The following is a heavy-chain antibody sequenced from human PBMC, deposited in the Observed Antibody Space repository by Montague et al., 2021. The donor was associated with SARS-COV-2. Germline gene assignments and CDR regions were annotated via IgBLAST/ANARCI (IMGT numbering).Heavy chain of an antibody. CDR3: AKNGGAHGLGV. Sequence: SLRLSCAASGFTFSNIWMGWVRQAPGKGLEWVANIKPDESEKNYVDSVKGRFSISRDNAKNSLYLQMDNLRAEDTAIYYCAKNGGAHGLGVWGQGTSVSVSS. CDR2: IKPDESEK. CDR1: GFTFSNIW. J-gene: IGHJ6*02. D-gene: IGHD4-23*01. V-gene: IGHV3-7*01.